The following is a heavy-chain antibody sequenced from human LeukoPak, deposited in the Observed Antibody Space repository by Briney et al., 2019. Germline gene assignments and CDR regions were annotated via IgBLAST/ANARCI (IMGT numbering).Heavy chain of an antibody. Sequence: SETLSLTCAVYGGSFSGYYWSWIRQPPGKGLEWIGSIYYSGSTYYNPSLKSRVTISVDTSKNQFSLKLRSVTAADTAVYYCASMITFGGVPYWGQGTLVTVSS. J-gene: IGHJ4*02. D-gene: IGHD3-16*01. CDR3: ASMITFGGVPY. CDR2: IYYSGST. CDR1: GGSFSGYY. V-gene: IGHV4-34*01.